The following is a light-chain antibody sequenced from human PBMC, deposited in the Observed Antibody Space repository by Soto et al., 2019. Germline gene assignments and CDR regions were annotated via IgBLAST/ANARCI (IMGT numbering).Light chain of an antibody. CDR3: QQGNSFPLT. CDR1: QDVTTS. V-gene: IGKV1-12*01. CDR2: SAS. J-gene: IGKJ4*01. Sequence: DIQMTQSPSSVSASVGDRVTITCRASQDVTTSLAWFQQNPGEAPRLLFYSASSLHRGVPSRFSGSGSGTDFTLTISSLQPEDFATYYCQQGNSFPLTFGGGTKVEIK.